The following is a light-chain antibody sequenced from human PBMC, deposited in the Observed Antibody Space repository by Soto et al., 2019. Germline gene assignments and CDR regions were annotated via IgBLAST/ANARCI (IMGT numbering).Light chain of an antibody. V-gene: IGKV3-20*01. CDR2: GAS. J-gene: IGKJ2*01. Sequence: EIVLTQSPGTLSLSPGVRATLSCRASQSVSSYFLAWYQQKPGQAPRLLIYGASSRATGIPDRFSGSGSGTDFTLTISRLEPEAFAVYYCQQYGSSPYTFGQGTKLEIK. CDR3: QQYGSSPYT. CDR1: QSVSSYF.